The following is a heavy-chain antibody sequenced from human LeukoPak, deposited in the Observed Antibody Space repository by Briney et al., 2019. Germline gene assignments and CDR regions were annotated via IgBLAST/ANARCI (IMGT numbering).Heavy chain of an antibody. CDR2: ISYDGSNK. CDR1: GFTFSSYA. CDR3: ARDGGYCSSTSCSAYYYYYMDV. J-gene: IGHJ6*03. Sequence: GGSLRLSCAASGFTFSSYAMHWVRQAPGKGLEWVAVISYDGSNKYYADSVKGRFTISRDNSKNTLYLQMNSLRAEDTAVYYCARDGGYCSSTSCSAYYYYYMDVWGKGTTVTVSS. V-gene: IGHV3-30*01. D-gene: IGHD2-2*01.